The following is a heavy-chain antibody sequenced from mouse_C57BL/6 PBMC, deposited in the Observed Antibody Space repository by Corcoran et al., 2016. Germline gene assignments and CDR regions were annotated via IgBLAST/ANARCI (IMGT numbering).Heavy chain of an antibody. CDR1: GYTFTTYG. D-gene: IGHD1-2*01. CDR3: ARTRLYGIWYYAMDY. V-gene: IGHV9-3*01. J-gene: IGHJ4*01. Sequence: QIQLVQSGPELKKPGETVKISCKASGYTFTTYGMSWVKQAPGKGLKWMGWINTYSGVPTYADDFKGRFAFSLETSASTAYLQINNLKNEDTATYFCARTRLYGIWYYAMDYWGQGTSVTVSS. CDR2: INTYSGVP.